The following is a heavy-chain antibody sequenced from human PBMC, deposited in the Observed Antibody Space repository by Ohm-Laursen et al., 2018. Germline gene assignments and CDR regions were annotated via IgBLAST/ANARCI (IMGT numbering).Heavy chain of an antibody. D-gene: IGHD3-22*01. V-gene: IGHV4-59*01. J-gene: IGHJ5*02. CDR2: IYYSGST. Sequence: TLSLTCIVSGGSISSYYWSWIRQPPGKGLEWIGYIYYSGSTNYNPSLKSRVTISVDTSKNQFSLKLSSVTAADTAVYYCARGRSYYDSSGYQILDPWGQGTLVTVSS. CDR1: GGSISSYY. CDR3: ARGRSYYDSSGYQILDP.